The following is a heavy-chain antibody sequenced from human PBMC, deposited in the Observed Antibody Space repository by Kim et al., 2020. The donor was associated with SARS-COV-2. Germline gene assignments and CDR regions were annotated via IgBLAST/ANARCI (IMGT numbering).Heavy chain of an antibody. J-gene: IGHJ6*03. Sequence: SETLSLTCTVSGGSISSYYWSWIRQPPGKGLEWIGYIYYSGSTNYNPSLKSRVTITVDTSKNQFSLKLSSVTAADTAVYYCARAFDWLSNYYYYYMDVWGKGTTVTVSS. D-gene: IGHD3-9*01. CDR3: ARAFDWLSNYYYYYMDV. CDR2: IYYSGST. V-gene: IGHV4-59*01. CDR1: GGSISSYY.